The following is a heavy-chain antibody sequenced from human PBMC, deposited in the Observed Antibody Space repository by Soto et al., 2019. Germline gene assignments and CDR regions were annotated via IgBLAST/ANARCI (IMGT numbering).Heavy chain of an antibody. CDR3: ARDWGSPGRGSAVGYYYHYGMDV. D-gene: IGHD6-19*01. CDR2: IKDDGSEK. CDR1: EFTFNTYW. V-gene: IGHV3-7*05. J-gene: IGHJ6*02. Sequence: EVQLVESGGGLVQPGGSLRLSCLASEFTFNTYWMNWVRQAPGRGLEWVANIKDDGSEKNYVDSVKGRFTISRDNAKNSLYLQMNRLRGEETAVYFCARDWGSPGRGSAVGYYYHYGMDVWGQGTTVTVSS.